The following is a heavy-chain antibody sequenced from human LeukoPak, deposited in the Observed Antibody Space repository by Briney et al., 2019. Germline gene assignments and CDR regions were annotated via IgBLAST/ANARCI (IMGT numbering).Heavy chain of an antibody. CDR1: GCTFSSYA. CDR2: ISGSGGST. D-gene: IGHD5-24*01. J-gene: IGHJ4*02. Sequence: GGSLRLSCAASGCTFSSYAMSWVRQAPGKGVEWVSAISGSGGSTYYADSVKGRFTISRDNSKNTLYLQMNSLRAEDTAVYYCARPVEMATAPFDYWGQGTLVTVSS. CDR3: ARPVEMATAPFDY. V-gene: IGHV3-23*01.